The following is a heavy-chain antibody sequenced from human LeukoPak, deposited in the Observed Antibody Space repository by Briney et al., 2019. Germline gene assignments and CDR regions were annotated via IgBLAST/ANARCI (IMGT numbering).Heavy chain of an antibody. J-gene: IGHJ4*02. V-gene: IGHV3-53*01. Sequence: GGSLRLSCAASGFTVSSNYMSWVRQAPGKGLEWVSVIYSGGSTYYADSVKGRFTISRDKSKNTLYLQMNSLRAEDTAVYYCARESLDDSSGYADYWGQGNLVTVSS. CDR3: ARESLDDSSGYADY. CDR1: GFTVSSNY. CDR2: IYSGGST. D-gene: IGHD3-22*01.